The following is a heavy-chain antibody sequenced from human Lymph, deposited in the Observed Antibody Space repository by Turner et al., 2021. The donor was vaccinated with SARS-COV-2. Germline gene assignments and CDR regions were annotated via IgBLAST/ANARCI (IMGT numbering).Heavy chain of an antibody. J-gene: IGHJ6*02. CDR3: ATGPYDFWSGPSPGYYGMDV. CDR1: GYTLTEVS. V-gene: IGHV1-24*01. CDR2: FDPEDGET. D-gene: IGHD3-3*01. Sequence: QVQLVQSGAEGKKPGASVKVSCKVSGYTLTEVSMHWVRQAPGKGLEWMGGFDPEDGETIYAQKFQGRVTMTEDTSTDTAYMELSSLRSEDTAVYYCATGPYDFWSGPSPGYYGMDVWGQGTTVTVSS.